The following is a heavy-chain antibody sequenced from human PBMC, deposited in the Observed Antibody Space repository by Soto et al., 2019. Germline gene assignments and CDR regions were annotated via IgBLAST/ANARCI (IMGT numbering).Heavy chain of an antibody. D-gene: IGHD4-17*01. CDR2: ISPSGDRT. V-gene: IGHV1-46*01. CDR3: ARDGGNYGDDDY. Sequence: HVQLVQSGAEVKKPGASVKISCKASGYTFTSYHMDWVRQAPGQGLEWMGKISPSGDRTWFAQKFRGRVTITRDTSTSTDYMELSSLRYEDTAVYYCARDGGNYGDDDYWGQGTLVTVSS. J-gene: IGHJ4*02. CDR1: GYTFTSYH.